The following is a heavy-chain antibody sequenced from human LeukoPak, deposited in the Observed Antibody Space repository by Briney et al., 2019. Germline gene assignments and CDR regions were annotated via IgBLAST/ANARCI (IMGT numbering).Heavy chain of an antibody. CDR2: ISSSSSTI. V-gene: IGHV3-48*01. CDR1: GFTFSSYS. D-gene: IGHD3-22*01. Sequence: PGGSLRLSCAASGFTFSSYSMNWVRQAPGKGLEWVSYISSSSSTIYYADSVKGRFTISRDNAKNSLYLQMNSLRAEDTAVYYCARDRYYDSSGYKREFDYWGQGTLVTVSS. CDR3: ARDRYYDSSGYKREFDY. J-gene: IGHJ4*02.